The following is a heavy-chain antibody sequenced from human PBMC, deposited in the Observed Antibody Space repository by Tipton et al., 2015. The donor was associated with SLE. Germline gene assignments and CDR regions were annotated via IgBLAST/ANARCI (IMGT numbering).Heavy chain of an antibody. CDR1: GFTFSSYE. D-gene: IGHD7-27*01. CDR2: ISSSGSTI. Sequence: SLRLSCAASGFTFSSYEMNWVRQAPGKGLEWVSYISSSGSTIYYADSVKGRFTISRDNAKNSLYLQMNSLRAEDTAVYYCARDLGTRRYFDYWGQGTLVTVSS. J-gene: IGHJ4*02. CDR3: ARDLGTRRYFDY. V-gene: IGHV3-48*03.